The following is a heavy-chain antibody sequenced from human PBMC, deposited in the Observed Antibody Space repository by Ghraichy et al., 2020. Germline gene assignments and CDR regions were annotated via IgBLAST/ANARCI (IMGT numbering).Heavy chain of an antibody. J-gene: IGHJ3*02. V-gene: IGHV4-34*01. Sequence: SETLSLTCAVYGGSFSAYYWSWIRQPPEKGLEWIGEINHSGSTNYNPSLKSRVTISVDTSKNQFSLKLSSVTAADTAVYYCARGGRFFDWLLYSNDAFDIWGQGTMVTVSS. CDR1: GGSFSAYY. D-gene: IGHD3-9*01. CDR3: ARGGRFFDWLLYSNDAFDI. CDR2: INHSGST.